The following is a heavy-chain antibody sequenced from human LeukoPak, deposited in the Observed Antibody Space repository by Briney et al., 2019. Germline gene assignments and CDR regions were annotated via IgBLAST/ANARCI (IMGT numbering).Heavy chain of an antibody. D-gene: IGHD1-26*01. CDR3: AEDRLGARNYFDY. Sequence: TGGSLRLSCAASGFTFSSYAMSWVRQAPGKGLEWVAVISYDGSNKYYADSVKGRFTISRDNSKNALYLQMNSLRAEDTAVYYCAEDRLGARNYFDYWGQGTLVTVSS. V-gene: IGHV3-30*18. J-gene: IGHJ4*02. CDR2: ISYDGSNK. CDR1: GFTFSSYA.